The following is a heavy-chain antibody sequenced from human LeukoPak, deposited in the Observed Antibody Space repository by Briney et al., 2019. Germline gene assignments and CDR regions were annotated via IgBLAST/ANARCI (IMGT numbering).Heavy chain of an antibody. CDR1: GFTFSSYW. D-gene: IGHD3-22*01. CDR2: INSDGSST. Sequence: GGSLRLSCAASGFTFSSYWMHWVRQAPGKGLVWVSRINSDGSSTSYADSVKGRFTISRDNAKNTLYLQMNSLRAEDTAVYYCAKSEYYDSSGDYYYCGMDVWGQGTTVTVSS. J-gene: IGHJ6*02. CDR3: AKSEYYDSSGDYYYCGMDV. V-gene: IGHV3-74*01.